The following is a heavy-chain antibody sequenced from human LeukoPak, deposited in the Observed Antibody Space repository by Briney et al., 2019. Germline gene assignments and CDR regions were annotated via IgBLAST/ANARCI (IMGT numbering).Heavy chain of an antibody. CDR2: IYHSGST. CDR3: ARDRFGYGDYREGWFDP. CDR1: GGSISSSNW. D-gene: IGHD4-17*01. J-gene: IGHJ5*02. Sequence: SGTLSLTCAVSGGSISSSNWWSWVRQPPGKGLAWIGEIYHSGSTNYNPSLKSRVTISVDKSKNQFSLKLSSVTAADTAVYYCARDRFGYGDYREGWFDPWGQGTLVTVSS. V-gene: IGHV4-4*02.